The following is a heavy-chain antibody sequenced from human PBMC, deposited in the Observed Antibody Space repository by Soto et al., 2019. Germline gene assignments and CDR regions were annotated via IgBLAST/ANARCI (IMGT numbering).Heavy chain of an antibody. CDR3: VKVDGPNFGSGRWVFDF. CDR1: GLSFSTYA. CDR2: IRSSGDST. J-gene: IGHJ4*02. D-gene: IGHD3-10*01. Sequence: EVQLLESGGGLVQPGGSLTLSCEASGLSFSTYAMSWVRQAPGKGLEWVAAIRSSGDSTDYADSGKGRFTISRGNSDNTLYPQMTTLRADDTAVYYCVKVDGPNFGSGRWVFDFWCQGNLVIVSA. V-gene: IGHV3-23*01.